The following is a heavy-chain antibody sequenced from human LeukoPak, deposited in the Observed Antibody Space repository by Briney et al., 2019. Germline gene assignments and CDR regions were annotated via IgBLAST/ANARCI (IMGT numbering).Heavy chain of an antibody. D-gene: IGHD3-10*01. Sequence: GGSLRLSCAASGFTFSSYGMHWVRQAPGKGLEWVAVIWYDGSNKYYADSVKGRFTISRDNSKNTLYLQMNSLRAEDTAVYYCARYSGSDAFDIWGQGTMVTVSS. CDR2: IWYDGSNK. CDR1: GFTFSSYG. V-gene: IGHV3-33*01. CDR3: ARYSGSDAFDI. J-gene: IGHJ3*02.